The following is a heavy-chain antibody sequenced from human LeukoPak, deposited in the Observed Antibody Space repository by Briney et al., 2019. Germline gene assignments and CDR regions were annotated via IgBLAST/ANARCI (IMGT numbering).Heavy chain of an antibody. CDR1: GYSISSGYY. D-gene: IGHD3-3*01. V-gene: IGHV4-38-2*02. Sequence: SETLSLTCTVSGYSISSGYYWGWIRQPPGKGLEWIGTIYHSGSTSYNPSLKSRVTISVDRSKNQFSLKLSSVTAADTAVYYCARRSSAFDPWGQGTLVTVSS. CDR2: IYHSGST. J-gene: IGHJ5*02. CDR3: ARRSSAFDP.